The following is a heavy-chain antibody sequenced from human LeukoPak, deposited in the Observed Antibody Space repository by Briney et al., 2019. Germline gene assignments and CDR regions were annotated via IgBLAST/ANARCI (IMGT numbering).Heavy chain of an antibody. V-gene: IGHV4-61*02. Sequence: SETLSLTCTVSGGSISSGGYYWSWIRQPAGKGLEWIGRIYTSGSTNYNPSLKSRVTISVDTSKNQFSLKLSSVTAADTAVYYCARVVYYDFWSGYGAFDIWGQGTMVTVSS. CDR2: IYTSGST. CDR1: GGSISSGGYY. D-gene: IGHD3-3*01. J-gene: IGHJ3*02. CDR3: ARVVYYDFWSGYGAFDI.